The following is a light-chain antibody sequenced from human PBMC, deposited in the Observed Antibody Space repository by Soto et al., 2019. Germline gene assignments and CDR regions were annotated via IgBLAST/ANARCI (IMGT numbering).Light chain of an antibody. V-gene: IGKV3-15*01. CDR1: QPISSH. J-gene: IGKJ1*01. CDR3: QQYNKWPLT. Sequence: PGGRATLSCRASQPISSHRYLAWYQQKPGQAPRVLIYGASTRATGVPPTFSGSASGTEFTLTISSLQSEDFTVYYCQQYNKWPLTFGQGTKVDIK. CDR2: GAS.